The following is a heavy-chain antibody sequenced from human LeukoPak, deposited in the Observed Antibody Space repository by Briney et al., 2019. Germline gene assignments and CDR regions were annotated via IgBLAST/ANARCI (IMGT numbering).Heavy chain of an antibody. J-gene: IGHJ4*02. D-gene: IGHD3-22*01. CDR2: INPKNGAA. Sequence: ASVKVSCKASGYNFTTFYLHWVRQAPGQGLEWMGIINPKNGAASYAHKLQGRVTIIRDMSTSTVFMELSSLRSEDTAVYYCATQGYAQGITTPFDYWGQGTLLTVSS. CDR1: GYNFTTFY. V-gene: IGHV1-46*04. CDR3: ATQGYAQGITTPFDY.